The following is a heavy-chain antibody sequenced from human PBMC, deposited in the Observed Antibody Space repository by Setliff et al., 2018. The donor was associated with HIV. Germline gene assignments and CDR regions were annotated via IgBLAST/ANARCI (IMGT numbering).Heavy chain of an antibody. D-gene: IGHD3-3*01. V-gene: IGHV3-30*03. J-gene: IGHJ4*02. CDR3: ARARTVDFWSDSLAH. Sequence: GSLRLSCVASGLQFTPYILHWVRQAPGKGLEWVAVISNDARQTYYADSVRGRFTISRDSTKNALYLKFYNPRPEDTAIYYCARARTVDFWSDSLAHWGQGTLVTVSS. CDR1: GLQFTPYI. CDR2: ISNDARQT.